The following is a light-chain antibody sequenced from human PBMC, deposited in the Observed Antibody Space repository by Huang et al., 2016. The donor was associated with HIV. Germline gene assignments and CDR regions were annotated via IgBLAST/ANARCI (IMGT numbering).Light chain of an antibody. V-gene: IGKV1-NL1*01. J-gene: IGKJ5*01. CDR3: QQYFSPLPIT. CDR1: QDITKS. CDR2: AAS. Sequence: DIHMTQSPSSLSASVGDRVTITCRASQDITKSLAWYQQKPGKAPNLLLYAASRLESGVPSRFRGSGAETIYTLTIDSLQPEDSAVYCCQQYFSPLPITFGQGTRLEI.